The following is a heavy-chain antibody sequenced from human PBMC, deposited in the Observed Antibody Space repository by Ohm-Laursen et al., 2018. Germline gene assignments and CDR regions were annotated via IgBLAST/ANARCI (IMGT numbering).Heavy chain of an antibody. Sequence: SLRLSCSASGFTFNTYAMNWVRQAPGKGLEWISAISGGGGSTYYADSVKGHFTISRDNSKSTLYLQMNSLRAEDTAVYYCAKDMGVGAAAYLASGGQGPLVTVSS. J-gene: IGHJ4*02. CDR2: ISGGGGST. CDR1: GFTFNTYA. V-gene: IGHV3-23*01. CDR3: AKDMGVGAAAYLAS. D-gene: IGHD2-21*02.